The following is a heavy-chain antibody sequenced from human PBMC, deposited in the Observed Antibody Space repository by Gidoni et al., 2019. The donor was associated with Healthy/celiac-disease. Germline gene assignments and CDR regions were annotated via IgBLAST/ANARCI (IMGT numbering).Heavy chain of an antibody. CDR3: ARARPYFDY. CDR2: ISSSGSTI. V-gene: IGHV3-48*03. J-gene: IGHJ4*02. Sequence: EVQLVESGGGLVQPGGSLRLSWAASGFTFSSYEMNWVRQAPGKGLEWVSYISSSGSTIYYADSVKGRFTISRDNAKNSLYLQMNSLRAEDTAVYYCARARPYFDYWGQGTLVTVSS. CDR1: GFTFSSYE.